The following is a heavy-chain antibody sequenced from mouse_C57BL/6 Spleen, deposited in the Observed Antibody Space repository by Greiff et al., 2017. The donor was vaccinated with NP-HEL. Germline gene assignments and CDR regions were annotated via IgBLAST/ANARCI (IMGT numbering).Heavy chain of an antibody. CDR2: INPNNGGT. Sequence: VQLQQSGPELVKPGASVKISCKASGYTFTDYYMNWVKQSHGKSLEWIGDINPNNGGTSYNQKFKGKATLTVDKSSSTAYMELRSLTSEDSAVYYCASGPYDGYFDYWGQGTTLTVSS. CDR3: ASGPYDGYFDY. CDR1: GYTFTDYY. V-gene: IGHV1-26*01. J-gene: IGHJ2*01. D-gene: IGHD2-3*01.